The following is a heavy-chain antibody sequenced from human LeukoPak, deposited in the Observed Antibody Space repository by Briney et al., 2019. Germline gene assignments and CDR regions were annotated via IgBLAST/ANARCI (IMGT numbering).Heavy chain of an antibody. Sequence: SETLSLTCAVSGYSITSSSWWGWIRQPPGKGLEWIGYIYHSGTTYYNPSLQSRVTMSVDTSKNQFSLKLSSVTAVDTAVYYCARRENVYYYFDYWGQGTLVTVSS. CDR1: GYSITSSSW. CDR3: ARRENVYYYFDY. CDR2: IYHSGTT. J-gene: IGHJ4*02. D-gene: IGHD3-10*01. V-gene: IGHV4-28*01.